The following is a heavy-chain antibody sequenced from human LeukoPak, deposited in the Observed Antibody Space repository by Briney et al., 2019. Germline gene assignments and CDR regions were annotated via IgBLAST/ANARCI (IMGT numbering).Heavy chain of an antibody. CDR1: GFTFSSYA. D-gene: IGHD4-17*01. V-gene: IGHV3-30-3*01. J-gene: IGHJ5*02. CDR2: ISYDGSNK. CDR3: AGEAYGDYAGGWFDP. Sequence: GRSLRLSCAASGFTFSSYAMHWVRQAPGKGLEWVAVISYDGSNKYYADSVKGRFTISRDNSKNTLYLQMNSLRAEDTAVYYCAGEAYGDYAGGWFDPWGQGTLVTVSS.